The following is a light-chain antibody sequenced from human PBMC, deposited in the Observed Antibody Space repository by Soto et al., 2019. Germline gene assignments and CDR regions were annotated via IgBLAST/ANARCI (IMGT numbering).Light chain of an antibody. CDR3: QHYGSSRT. CDR1: QGVSSNY. Sequence: IVLTQSPGTLSLSPGERATLYCRASQGVSSNYLAWYQQKSGQAPRLLLYGTSSRATGIPERFSGSGSGTDFTLTISRLEPEDFAVYYCQHYGSSRTFGQGTKVDIK. V-gene: IGKV3-20*01. CDR2: GTS. J-gene: IGKJ1*01.